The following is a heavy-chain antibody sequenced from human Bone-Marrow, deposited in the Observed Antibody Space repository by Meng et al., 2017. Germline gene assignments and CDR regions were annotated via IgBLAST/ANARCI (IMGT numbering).Heavy chain of an antibody. J-gene: IGHJ4*02. CDR1: GYTLTHYA. CDR3: TRDGYSDCSSTSCFDY. V-gene: IGHV7-4-1*01. D-gene: IGHD2-2*01. CDR2: INTNTGNP. Sequence: ASVKVSCKASGYTLTHYAINWLRQAPGQGLEWMGWINTNTGNPTYAQGFTGRLVFSLDTSVSTAYLQLGGLKADDTAVYYCTRDGYSDCSSTSCFDYWGQGTLVTVSS.